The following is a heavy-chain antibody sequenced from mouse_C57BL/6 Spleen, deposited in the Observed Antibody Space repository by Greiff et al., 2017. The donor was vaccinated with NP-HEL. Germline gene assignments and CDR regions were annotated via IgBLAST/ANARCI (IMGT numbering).Heavy chain of an antibody. V-gene: IGHV1-50*01. CDR1: GYTFTSYW. D-gene: IGHD1-1*01. CDR3: ARSPITTVVATDY. Sequence: VKLQQPGAELVKPGASVKLSCKASGYTFTSYWMQWVKQRPGQGLEWIGEIDPSDSYTNYNQKFKGKATLTVDTSSSTAYMQLSSLTSEDSAVYYCARSPITTVVATDYWGQGTTLTVSS. J-gene: IGHJ2*01. CDR2: IDPSDSYT.